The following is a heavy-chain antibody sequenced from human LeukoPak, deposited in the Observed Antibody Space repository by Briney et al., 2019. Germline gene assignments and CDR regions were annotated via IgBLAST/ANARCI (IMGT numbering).Heavy chain of an antibody. CDR3: ARRSYSSGWFLGAFAI. CDR1: GYSFTSYW. Sequence: GESLKISCKGSGYSFTSYWIGWVRQMPGKGLEWMGIIYPGDSDTRYSPSFQGQVTISADKSISTAYLQWSSLKASDTAMYYCARRSYSSGWFLGAFAIWGQGTMVTVSS. D-gene: IGHD6-19*01. V-gene: IGHV5-51*01. CDR2: IYPGDSDT. J-gene: IGHJ3*02.